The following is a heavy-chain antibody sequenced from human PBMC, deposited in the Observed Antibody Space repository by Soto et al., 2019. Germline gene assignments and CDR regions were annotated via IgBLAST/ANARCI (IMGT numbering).Heavy chain of an antibody. J-gene: IGHJ6*02. Sequence: QVQLVQSGAEVKRPGSSVKVSCKASGGTFSSYAISWVRQAPGQGLEWMGGIIPIFGTANYALKFHGRITFTAGETPSSAYMELSSLCSEDAAVYYCARGGAVIVVVSATQWGDGMYVWGQGTTVTVS. CDR1: GGTFSSYA. CDR3: ARGGAVIVVVSATQWGDGMYV. D-gene: IGHD2-15*01. V-gene: IGHV1-69*01. CDR2: IIPIFGTA.